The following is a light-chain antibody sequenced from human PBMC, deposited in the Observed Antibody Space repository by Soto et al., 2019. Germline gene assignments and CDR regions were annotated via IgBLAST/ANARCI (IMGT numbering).Light chain of an antibody. CDR3: PQYGSSPRVT. CDR1: QSVSSSY. V-gene: IGKV3-20*01. J-gene: IGKJ3*01. CDR2: GAS. Sequence: EIVLTQSPGTLSLSPGERATLSCRASQSVSSSYLAWYQQKPGQAPGLLIYGASSRATGIPDRFSGSGSGTDFTLTISRLEPEDFAVYYCPQYGSSPRVTFGPGTKVDIK.